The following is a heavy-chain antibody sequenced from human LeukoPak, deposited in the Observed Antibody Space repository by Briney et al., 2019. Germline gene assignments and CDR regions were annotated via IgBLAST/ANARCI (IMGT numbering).Heavy chain of an antibody. J-gene: IGHJ4*02. CDR1: GYSISSGYY. CDR3: ARGITIFGSFDY. Sequence: SETLSLTCTVSGYSISSGYYWGWIRQPPGKGLEWIGSIYHSGSTYYNPSLKSRVTISVDTSKNQFSLKLSSVTAADTAVYYCARGITIFGSFDYWGQGTLVTVSS. CDR2: IYHSGST. V-gene: IGHV4-38-2*02. D-gene: IGHD3-3*01.